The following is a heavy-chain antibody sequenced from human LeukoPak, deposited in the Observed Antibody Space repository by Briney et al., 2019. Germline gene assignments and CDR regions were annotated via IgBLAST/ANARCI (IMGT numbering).Heavy chain of an antibody. V-gene: IGHV3-30*03. CDR3: ARDPVGYDILTGYYYYYMDV. Sequence: GGSLRLSCAASGFTFSSYGMHWVRQAPGKGLEWVAVISYDGSNKYYADSVKGRFTISRDNAKNSLYLQMNSLRAEDTAVYYCARDPVGYDILTGYYYYYMDVWGKGTTVTVSS. D-gene: IGHD3-9*01. J-gene: IGHJ6*03. CDR1: GFTFSSYG. CDR2: ISYDGSNK.